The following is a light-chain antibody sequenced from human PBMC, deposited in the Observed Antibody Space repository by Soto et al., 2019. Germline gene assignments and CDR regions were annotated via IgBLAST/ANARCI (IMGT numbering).Light chain of an antibody. CDR2: GAS. CDR3: QQYNNWRIT. CDR1: QSVSSN. J-gene: IGKJ5*01. V-gene: IGKV3-15*01. Sequence: EIVMTQSPATLSVSPGERATLSCRASQSVSSNLAWYQQKPGQAPRLLIYGASTRATGIPARFSGSGSGTEFTLTISGLQSEDFAVYYCQQYNNWRITFGQGTRRRL.